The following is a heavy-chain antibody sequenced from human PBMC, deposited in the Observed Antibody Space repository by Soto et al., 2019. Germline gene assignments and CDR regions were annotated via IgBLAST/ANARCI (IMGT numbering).Heavy chain of an antibody. CDR3: TNLIRGFSYSPY. V-gene: IGHV3-15*01. Sequence: EVRLEESGGGLVKPGGSLRLSCVASELTLTNAWMSWVRQAPGKGLEWVGRIKSKTEGGTPDYAAPVKGRFTLSRDDSKNTLYLQMNSLMTEDTAVYYCTNLIRGFSYSPYWRQGTLVTVSS. CDR2: IKSKTEGGTP. D-gene: IGHD5-18*01. CDR1: ELTLTNAW. J-gene: IGHJ4*02.